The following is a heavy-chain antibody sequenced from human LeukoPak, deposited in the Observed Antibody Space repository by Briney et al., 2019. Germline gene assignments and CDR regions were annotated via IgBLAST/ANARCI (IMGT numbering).Heavy chain of an antibody. CDR1: GYTFTGYY. V-gene: IGHV1-2*02. D-gene: IGHD3-10*01. J-gene: IGHJ5*02. CDR2: INPNSGGT. Sequence: ASVKVSCKASGYTFTGYYMHWVRQAPGQGLEWMGWINPNSGGTNYAQKFQGRVTMTRDTSISTAYMELSRLRSDDTAVYYCARAEYYYGSGSYKWFDPWGQGTLVTVSS. CDR3: ARAEYYYGSGSYKWFDP.